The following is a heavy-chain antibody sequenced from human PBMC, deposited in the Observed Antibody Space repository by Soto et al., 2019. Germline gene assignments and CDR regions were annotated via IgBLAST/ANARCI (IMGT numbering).Heavy chain of an antibody. CDR3: AKDRSGYVGWFDP. Sequence: GDSLRLACASSGFRCSSYAISWVRQAPGKGLDWVSAISGSGGSTYYADSVKGRFTISRDNSKNTLYLQMNSLRAEDTAVYYCAKDRSGYVGWFDPWGQGTLVTVSS. D-gene: IGHD2-2*01. CDR1: GFRCSSYA. V-gene: IGHV3-23*01. CDR2: ISGSGGST. J-gene: IGHJ5*02.